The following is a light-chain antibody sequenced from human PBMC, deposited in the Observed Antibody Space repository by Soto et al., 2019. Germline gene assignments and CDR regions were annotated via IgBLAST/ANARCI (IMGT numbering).Light chain of an antibody. CDR1: QSISSW. V-gene: IGKV1-5*01. CDR2: DAS. Sequence: DIQMTQSPSTLSASVGDRVTITCRASQSISSWLAWYQQKPGKDPKLLIYDASSLESGVPSRFSGSRSGTEFTLTISSLPPDDFATYYCQQYNSYLWTFGQGTKVEIK. J-gene: IGKJ1*01. CDR3: QQYNSYLWT.